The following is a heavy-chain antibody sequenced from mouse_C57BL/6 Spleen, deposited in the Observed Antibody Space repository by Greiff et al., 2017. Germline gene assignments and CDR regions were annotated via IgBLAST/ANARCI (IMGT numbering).Heavy chain of an antibody. J-gene: IGHJ4*01. CDR1: GFTFSDYG. CDR3: ARAIYYDYDAYAMDY. D-gene: IGHD2-4*01. V-gene: IGHV5-17*01. CDR2: ISSGSSTI. Sequence: EVMLVESGGGLVKPGGSLKLSCAASGFTFSDYGMHWVRQAPEKGLEWVAYISSGSSTIYYADTVKGRFTISSDNAKNTLFLQLTSLRAEDTAMYYCARAIYYDYDAYAMDYWGQGTSVTVSS.